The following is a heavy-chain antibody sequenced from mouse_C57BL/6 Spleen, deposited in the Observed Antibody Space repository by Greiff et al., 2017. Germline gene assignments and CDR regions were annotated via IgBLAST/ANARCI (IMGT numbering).Heavy chain of an antibody. Sequence: VQRLESGPGLVAPSPSLSITCTVSGFSLTSYAISWVRQPPGKGLEWLGVIWTGGGTNYNSALDSRLGISKVNSESNVFLKMNSLQTDDTARYDYDSDDSLGAIDYWGQGTTVTVSS. D-gene: IGHD6-1*01. V-gene: IGHV2-9-1*01. J-gene: IGHJ4*01. CDR1: GFSLTSYA. CDR3: DSDDSLGAIDY. CDR2: IWTGGGT.